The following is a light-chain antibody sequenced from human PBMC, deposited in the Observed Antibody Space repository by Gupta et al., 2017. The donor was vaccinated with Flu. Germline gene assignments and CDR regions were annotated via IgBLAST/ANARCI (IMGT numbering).Light chain of an antibody. J-gene: IGLJ3*02. Sequence: GQTARISCGGNNIGSKSVHWYQHKPGQAPVLVVYDDSDRRSGIPERFSGSNSGNTATLTISRVEAGDEADYYCQGWDRGSAHRVFGGGTKLTVL. CDR2: DDS. CDR3: QGWDRGSAHRV. CDR1: NIGSKS. V-gene: IGLV3-21*02.